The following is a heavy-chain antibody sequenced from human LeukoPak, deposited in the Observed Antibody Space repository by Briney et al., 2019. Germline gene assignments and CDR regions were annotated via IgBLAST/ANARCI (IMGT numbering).Heavy chain of an antibody. D-gene: IGHD1-26*01. J-gene: IGHJ4*02. CDR1: GGSVSSSY. CDR3: ARHGTGSSASYSAY. CDR2: IHNSGRT. V-gene: IGHV4-59*08. Sequence: SETLCDTCSVSGGSVSSSYGSWIRQSPGKGLEWIGYIHNSGRTNYNPSLKSRVTGFVDTSKKQVSLRLSSVTAADTAVYYCARHGTGSSASYSAYSGQRALVTVSS.